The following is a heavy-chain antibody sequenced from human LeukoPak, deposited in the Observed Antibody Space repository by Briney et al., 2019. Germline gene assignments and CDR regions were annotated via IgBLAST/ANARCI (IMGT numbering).Heavy chain of an antibody. CDR1: GYTFTSYG. J-gene: IGHJ3*02. D-gene: IGHD6-19*01. CDR3: ARSGSKSLYSSGWYFAFDI. Sequence: ASVKVSCKASGYTFTSYGISWVRQAPGQGLEWMGWISAYNGNTNYAQKLQGRVTMTTDTSTSTAYMELRSLRSDDTAVDYCARSGSKSLYSSGWYFAFDIWGQGTMVTVSS. V-gene: IGHV1-18*01. CDR2: ISAYNGNT.